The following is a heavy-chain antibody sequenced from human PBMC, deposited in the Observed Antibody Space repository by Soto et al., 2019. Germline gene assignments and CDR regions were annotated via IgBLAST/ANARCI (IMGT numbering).Heavy chain of an antibody. CDR2: TYYRSKWHN. V-gene: IGHV6-1*01. CDR1: GDSVSSISAA. Sequence: SQTLSLTCAISGDSVSSISAAWYWIRQSPSRGLEWLGRTYYRSKWHNDYAVSVKSRISVNPDTSKNQFSLQLNSVTPEDTAVYYCSRGTDLRPFDYWGQGTLVTVSS. CDR3: SRGTDLRPFDY. D-gene: IGHD3-10*01. J-gene: IGHJ4*02.